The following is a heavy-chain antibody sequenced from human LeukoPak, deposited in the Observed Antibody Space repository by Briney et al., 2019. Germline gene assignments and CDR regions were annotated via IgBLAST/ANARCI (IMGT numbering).Heavy chain of an antibody. CDR3: ARGLLAATGNDFDY. J-gene: IGHJ4*02. D-gene: IGHD6-13*01. V-gene: IGHV3-13*04. CDR2: IGTAAGDT. CDR1: GFTFSTYD. Sequence: PGGSLRLSCAASGFTFSTYDMHWVRQSPGKGREWVSAIGTAAGDTYYSGSVKGRFTISRQNARNSLYLQMNSLRAGDTAVYYCARGLLAATGNDFDYWGQGTLVTVSS.